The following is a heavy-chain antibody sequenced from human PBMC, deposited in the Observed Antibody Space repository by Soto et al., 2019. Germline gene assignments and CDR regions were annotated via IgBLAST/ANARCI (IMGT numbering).Heavy chain of an antibody. V-gene: IGHV4-59*01. CDR1: GGSISSYY. D-gene: IGHD4-17*01. Sequence: QVQLQESGPGLVKPSETLSLTCTVSGGSISSYYWSWIRQPPGKGLEWIGYIYYSGSTNYYPSLKSRVTISVDTSKNQFSLKLSSVTAADTAVYYCATTVVTRRYDYYYYGMDVWGQGTTVTVPS. CDR3: ATTVVTRRYDYYYYGMDV. J-gene: IGHJ6*02. CDR2: IYYSGST.